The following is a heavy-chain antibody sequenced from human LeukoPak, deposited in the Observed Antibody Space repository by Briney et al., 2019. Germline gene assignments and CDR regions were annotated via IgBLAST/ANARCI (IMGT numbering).Heavy chain of an antibody. J-gene: IGHJ4*02. V-gene: IGHV4-4*09. CDR2: IYTSGST. CDR1: GGSISSYY. D-gene: IGHD2-15*01. CDR3: ARHIVVQYYFNY. Sequence: PSETLSLTCTVSGGSISSYYWSWIRQPPGKGLEWIGYIYTSGSTNYNPSLKSRVTISVDTSKNQFSLKLSSVTAADTAVYYCARHIVVQYYFNYWGQGTLVTVSS.